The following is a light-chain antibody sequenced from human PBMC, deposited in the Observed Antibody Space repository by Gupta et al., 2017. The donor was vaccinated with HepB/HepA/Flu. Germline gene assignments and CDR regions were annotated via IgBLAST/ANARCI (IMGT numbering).Light chain of an antibody. Sequence: VLPQSPATLSLSPGERATLSCRASQGIGTDKAWHQQRPGKAPRLLISDASVRATGIPARISGRASGTDFTLSISMLDPEDFTVYYCQRCSNCPRTFGPGTKVEIK. CDR1: QGIGTD. J-gene: IGKJ1*01. V-gene: IGKV3D-11*01. CDR3: QRCSNCPRT. CDR2: DAS.